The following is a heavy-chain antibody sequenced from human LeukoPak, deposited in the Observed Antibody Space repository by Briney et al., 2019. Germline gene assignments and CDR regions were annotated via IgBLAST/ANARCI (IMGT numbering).Heavy chain of an antibody. CDR2: ISSSGSTI. CDR1: GFTFSSYE. V-gene: IGHV3-48*03. CDR3: ARVHVQQSDRKPLDY. J-gene: IGHJ4*02. Sequence: GGSLRLSCAASGFTFSSYEMNWVRQAPGKGLEWVSYISSSGSTIYYADSVKGRFTISRDNAMNSLYLQMNSLRAEDTAVYYCARVHVQQSDRKPLDYWGQGTLVTVSS. D-gene: IGHD1-14*01.